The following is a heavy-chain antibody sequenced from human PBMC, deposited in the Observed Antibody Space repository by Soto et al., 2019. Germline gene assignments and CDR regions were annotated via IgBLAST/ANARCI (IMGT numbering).Heavy chain of an antibody. Sequence: PSETLSLTCAVYGGSVNGYYWNWIRQPPGKGLEWIGEINHTGGTHYNPSLKSRVTMSVDTSKNQFSLRLSSVTAADTAIYYCASRVAVFRLLIPPFDHWGQGTQVTVSS. CDR1: GGSVNGYY. D-gene: IGHD2-21*01. J-gene: IGHJ5*01. V-gene: IGHV4-34*01. CDR2: INHTGGT. CDR3: ASRVAVFRLLIPPFDH.